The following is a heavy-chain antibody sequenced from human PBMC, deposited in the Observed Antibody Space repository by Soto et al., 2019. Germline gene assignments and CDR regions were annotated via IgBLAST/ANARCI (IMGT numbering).Heavy chain of an antibody. J-gene: IGHJ5*02. CDR3: AREEGFRITMDRGRWFDP. CDR2: VNPISGDT. CDR1: GYTFTGYY. V-gene: IGHV1-2*02. Sequence: ASVKVSCKASGYTFTGYYLHWVRQAPGQGLDWMGWVNPISGDTNYAQKFQDRVIMTRDRSITTVHMELSRLRSDDTAVYYCAREEGFRITMDRGRWFDPWGQGTLVTVSS. D-gene: IGHD3-10*01.